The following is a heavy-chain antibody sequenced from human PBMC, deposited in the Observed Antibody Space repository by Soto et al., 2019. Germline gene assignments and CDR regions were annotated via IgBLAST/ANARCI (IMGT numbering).Heavy chain of an antibody. V-gene: IGHV3-74*01. D-gene: IGHD6-19*01. Sequence: GGSLRLSCAASGFTFSNYWMHWVRQTPGKGLVWVSRINSDGSSTSYADSVKGRFTIFRDNAKNTLYLQMNSLRAEDTAVYYCARDPAPIGWYDYWGQATRVTVAS. J-gene: IGHJ4*02. CDR2: INSDGSST. CDR3: ARDPAPIGWYDY. CDR1: GFTFSNYW.